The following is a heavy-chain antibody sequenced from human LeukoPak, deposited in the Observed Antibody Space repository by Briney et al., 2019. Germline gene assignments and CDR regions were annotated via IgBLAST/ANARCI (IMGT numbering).Heavy chain of an antibody. CDR2: IKQDGSQK. D-gene: IGHD4-23*01. Sequence: GGSLRLSCAASGFTFSSYWMSWVRQAPGKGLGWVANIKQDGSQKYYVDSVKGRFSISRDNAKNSLYLQMNSLRAEDTAVYYCARDQVKDFDYWGQGTLVTVSS. J-gene: IGHJ4*02. V-gene: IGHV3-7*01. CDR3: ARDQVKDFDY. CDR1: GFTFSSYW.